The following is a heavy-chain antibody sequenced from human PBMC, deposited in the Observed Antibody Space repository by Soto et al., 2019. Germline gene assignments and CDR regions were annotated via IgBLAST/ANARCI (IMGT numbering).Heavy chain of an antibody. V-gene: IGHV3-23*01. CDR1: GFTFSSYA. J-gene: IGHJ4*02. D-gene: IGHD4-17*01. CDR2: IITSDGRT. Sequence: EVQLLESGGGLVQPGGSLRLSCAAYGFTFSSYAMSWVRQATGKGLEWVSIITSDGRTYYADSVKGRFTISRDNSKNTVYLQMNSLRAEDTVVYYCAKDYSTVTTDPLSVVLFDYWGQGALVTVSS. CDR3: AKDYSTVTTDPLSVVLFDY.